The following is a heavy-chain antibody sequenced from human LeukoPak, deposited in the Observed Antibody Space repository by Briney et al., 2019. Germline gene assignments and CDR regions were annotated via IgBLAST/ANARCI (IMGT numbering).Heavy chain of an antibody. Sequence: SETLSLTCTVSGGSVGSTTYYWSWVRQPPGKGLEWIGYIYYSGSTNYNPSLQSRVTISVDTSKNQFSLRLTSVTSADTAVYYCARVTGRELYFDYWGQGTLVTVSS. CDR2: IYYSGST. V-gene: IGHV4-61*01. CDR1: GGSVGSTTYY. J-gene: IGHJ4*02. CDR3: ARVTGRELYFDY. D-gene: IGHD5-24*01.